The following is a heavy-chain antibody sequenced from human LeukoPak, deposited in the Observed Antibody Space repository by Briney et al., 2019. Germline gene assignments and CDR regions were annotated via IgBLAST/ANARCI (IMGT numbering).Heavy chain of an antibody. CDR3: ARGEGGYNYAF. CDR1: GYSFSSYW. CDR2: INPADSDT. D-gene: IGHD5-24*01. Sequence: GESLKISCKASGYSFSSYWIAWVRQIPGKGLEWMGIINPADSDTRYSLSIQGQVTNSADRSISTAYLQWSSLKASDTAIYYCARGEGGYNYAFWGQGTLVSVSS. J-gene: IGHJ4*02. V-gene: IGHV5-51*01.